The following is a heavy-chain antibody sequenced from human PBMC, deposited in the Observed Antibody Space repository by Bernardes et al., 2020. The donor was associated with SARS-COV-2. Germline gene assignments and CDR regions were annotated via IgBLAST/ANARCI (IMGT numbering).Heavy chain of an antibody. Sequence: SGPTLVKPTQTLTLTCTFSGFSLSTSGVGVGWIRQPPGKALEWLALIYWDDDKRYSPSLKSRLTITKDTSKNQVVLTMTNMDPVDTATYYCAHRHPGWRLGWFDPWGQGTLVTVSS. CDR3: AHRHPGWRLGWFDP. CDR2: IYWDDDK. V-gene: IGHV2-5*02. J-gene: IGHJ5*02. D-gene: IGHD2-15*01. CDR1: GFSLSTSGVG.